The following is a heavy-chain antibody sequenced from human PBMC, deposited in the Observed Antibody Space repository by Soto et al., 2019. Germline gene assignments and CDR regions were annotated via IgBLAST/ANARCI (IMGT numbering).Heavy chain of an antibody. D-gene: IGHD2-8*01. CDR1: GGSISSGGYS. Sequence: SETLSLTCAVSGGSISSGGYSWSWIRQPPGKGLEWIGYIYHSGSTYYNPSLKSRVTISVDRSKNQFSLKLSSVTAADTAVYYCAREGMIYRRDGYLIPGSFDYWGQGTLVTVSS. V-gene: IGHV4-30-2*01. J-gene: IGHJ4*02. CDR3: AREGMIYRRDGYLIPGSFDY. CDR2: IYHSGST.